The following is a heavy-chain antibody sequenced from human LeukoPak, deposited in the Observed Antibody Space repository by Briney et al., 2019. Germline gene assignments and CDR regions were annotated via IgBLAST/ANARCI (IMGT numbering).Heavy chain of an antibody. D-gene: IGHD3-22*01. CDR2: ISAYNGNT. CDR1: GYTFPSYA. CDR3: ARESPTDYYDSSQDY. Sequence: VASVPVSCKASGYTFPSYAISWVRQATGQGLVWMGWISAYNGNTNYAQKLQGRVTMTTDTSTSTAYMELRSLRSDDTAVYYCARESPTDYYDSSQDYWGQGTLVTVSS. J-gene: IGHJ4*02. V-gene: IGHV1-18*01.